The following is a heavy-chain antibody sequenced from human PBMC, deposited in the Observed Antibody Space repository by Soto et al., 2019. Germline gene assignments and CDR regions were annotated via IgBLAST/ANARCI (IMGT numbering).Heavy chain of an antibody. J-gene: IGHJ6*02. CDR3: ARERGSGSYSKVGYFYYGMDV. Sequence: SVKVSCKASGGAFSTYAISWLRQAPGQGLEWMGGIIPIFGSTSYAQRFQGRLTLAADESTSTAYMELSSLTSDDTAVYSCARERGSGSYSKVGYFYYGMDVWGQGTTVTVSS. V-gene: IGHV1-69*13. CDR1: GGAFSTYA. CDR2: IIPIFGST. D-gene: IGHD3-10*01.